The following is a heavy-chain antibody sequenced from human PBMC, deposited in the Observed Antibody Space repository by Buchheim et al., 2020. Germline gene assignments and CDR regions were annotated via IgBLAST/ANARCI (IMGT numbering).Heavy chain of an antibody. CDR3: ARDVRCSSTSCYRGFDY. CDR2: ISSSSSTI. Sequence: EVQLVESGGGLVQPGGSLRLSCAASGFTFSSYSMTWVRQAPGKGLEWVSYISSSSSTISYADSVKGRFTISRDNAKNSLFLQMNSLRAEDTAVYYCARDVRCSSTSCYRGFDYWGQGTL. D-gene: IGHD2-2*02. CDR1: GFTFSSYS. V-gene: IGHV3-48*01. J-gene: IGHJ4*02.